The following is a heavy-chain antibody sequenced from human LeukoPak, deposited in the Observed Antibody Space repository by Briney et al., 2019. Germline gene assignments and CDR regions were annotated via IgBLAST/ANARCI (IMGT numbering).Heavy chain of an antibody. CDR2: INPSGGST. CDR3: ARVMCSGGSCYFDY. CDR1: GYTFTSYY. Sequence: GASVKVSCKASGYTFTSYYMHWVRQAPGQGLEWMGIINPSGGSTSYAQKFQGRVTMTRDTSTRTVYMELSSLRSEDPAVSYCARVMCSGGSCYFDYWGQGTLVTVSS. V-gene: IGHV1-46*01. D-gene: IGHD2-15*01. J-gene: IGHJ4*02.